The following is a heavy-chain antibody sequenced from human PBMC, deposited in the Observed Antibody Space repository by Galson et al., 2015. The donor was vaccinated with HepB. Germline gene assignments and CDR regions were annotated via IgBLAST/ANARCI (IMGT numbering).Heavy chain of an antibody. Sequence: CAASGFRFDGYAMHWVRQIPGKGLEWVAGISFNSGSRGSADSVRGRFSISRDNAKNSLYLQMESLRPEDTAFYYCAKDISEQWLGSNSGFDYRGQGTLVTVSS. CDR3: AKDISEQWLGSNSGFDY. CDR1: GFRFDGYA. J-gene: IGHJ4*02. D-gene: IGHD6-19*01. CDR2: ISFNSGSR. V-gene: IGHV3-9*01.